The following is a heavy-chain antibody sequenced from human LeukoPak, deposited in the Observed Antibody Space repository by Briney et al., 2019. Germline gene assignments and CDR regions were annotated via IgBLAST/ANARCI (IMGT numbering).Heavy chain of an antibody. CDR3: ATVSYYYDSSGYQGYFQH. V-gene: IGHV1-24*01. J-gene: IGHJ1*01. CDR2: FDPEDGET. CDR1: GYTLTELS. Sequence: ASVKVSCKVSGYTLTELSIHWVRHAPGKGLEWMGGFDPEDGETIYAQRFQGRVTMTEDTSTGTAYMELSSLRSEDAAVYYCATVSYYYDSSGYQGYFQHWGQGTLVTVSS. D-gene: IGHD3-22*01.